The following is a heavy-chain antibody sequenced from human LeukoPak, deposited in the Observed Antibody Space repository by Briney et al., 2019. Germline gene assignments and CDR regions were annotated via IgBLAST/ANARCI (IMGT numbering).Heavy chain of an antibody. CDR1: GFTFSSYE. V-gene: IGHV3-48*03. J-gene: IGHJ6*03. CDR3: ARGWLGAYYYYMDV. D-gene: IGHD3-10*01. CDR2: ISSSGSTI. Sequence: GGSLRLSCAASGFTFSSYEMNWVRQVPGKGLEWVSYISSSGSTIYYADSVKGRFTISRDNAKNSLYLQMNSLRAEDTAVYYCARGWLGAYYYYMDVWGKGTTVTISS.